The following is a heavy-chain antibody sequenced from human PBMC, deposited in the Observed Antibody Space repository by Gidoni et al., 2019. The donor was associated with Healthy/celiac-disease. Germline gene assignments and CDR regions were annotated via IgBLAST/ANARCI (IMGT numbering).Heavy chain of an antibody. J-gene: IGHJ1*01. D-gene: IGHD2-2*02. CDR2: INHSGST. CDR1: GGSFSGYY. V-gene: IGHV4-34*01. Sequence: QVQLQQWGAGLLKPSETLSLTCAVYGGSFSGYYWNWIRQPPGKGLEWIGEINHSGSTHYNPSLKSRVTISVDTSKNQFSLKLSSLTAADTAVYYCATSLGYCSSTSCYIRSSLGRYFQHWGQGTLVTVSS. CDR3: ATSLGYCSSTSCYIRSSLGRYFQH.